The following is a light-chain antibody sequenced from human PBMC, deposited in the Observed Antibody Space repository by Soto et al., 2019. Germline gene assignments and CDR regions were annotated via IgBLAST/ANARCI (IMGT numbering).Light chain of an antibody. Sequence: DVQLTQSPSFLSASVGDRVTITCRASQGISRYLAWYQQKPGKAPTLLIYASSSLQSGVPSRFSGSGSGTEFTLTISSLQPEDFATYHCQQLNSYPPLSFGGGTKVEI. J-gene: IGKJ4*01. CDR1: QGISRY. CDR2: ASS. CDR3: QQLNSYPPLS. V-gene: IGKV1-9*01.